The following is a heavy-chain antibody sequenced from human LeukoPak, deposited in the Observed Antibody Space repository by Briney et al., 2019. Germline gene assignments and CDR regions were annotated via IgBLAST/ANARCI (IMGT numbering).Heavy chain of an antibody. J-gene: IGHJ3*02. CDR1: GYTFTSYG. CDR3: ARDSSRYGLGSYFAFDI. V-gene: IGHV1-18*01. D-gene: IGHD3-10*01. Sequence: ASVKVSCKASGYTFTSYGISWVRQAPGQGLEWMGWISAYNGNTNYAQKLQGRVTMTTDTSTSTAYMELRSLRSDDTAVYYCARDSSRYGLGSYFAFDIWGQGAMVTVSS. CDR2: ISAYNGNT.